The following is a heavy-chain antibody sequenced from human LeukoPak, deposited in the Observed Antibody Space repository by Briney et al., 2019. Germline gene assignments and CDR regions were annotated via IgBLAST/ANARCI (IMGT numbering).Heavy chain of an antibody. D-gene: IGHD4-23*01. CDR3: ARDFGYGGNSGFAFDI. CDR2: ISYDGSNK. CDR1: GFTFSSYA. Sequence: GGSLRLSCAASGFTFSSYAMHWVRQAPGKGLKWVAVISYDGSNKYYADSVKGRFTISRDNSKNTLYLQMNSLRAEDTAVYYCARDFGYGGNSGFAFDIWGQGTMVTVSS. J-gene: IGHJ3*02. V-gene: IGHV3-30-3*01.